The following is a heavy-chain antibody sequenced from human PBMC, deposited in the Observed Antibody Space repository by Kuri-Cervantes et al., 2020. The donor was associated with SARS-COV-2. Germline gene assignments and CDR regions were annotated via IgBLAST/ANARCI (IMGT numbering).Heavy chain of an antibody. CDR1: GFTFSSYA. J-gene: IGHJ2*01. CDR2: TIDDGTNK. CDR3: ARGFELLQYFDL. Sequence: GESLKISCAASGFTFSSYAMHWVRQAPGKGLEGVAVTIDDGTNKYYADSVKGRFTISRDNSKNTLYLQMNSLRTEDTAVYNCARGFELLQYFDLWGRGTLVTVSS. V-gene: IGHV3-30-3*01. D-gene: IGHD1-7*01.